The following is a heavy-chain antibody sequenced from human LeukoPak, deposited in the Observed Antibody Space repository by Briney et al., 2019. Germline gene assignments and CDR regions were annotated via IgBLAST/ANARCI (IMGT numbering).Heavy chain of an antibody. V-gene: IGHV4-39*01. CDR1: GGSISSSSYY. D-gene: IGHD3-22*01. Sequence: SETLSLTCTVSGGSISSSSYYWGWIRQPPGKGLEWIGSIYYNGSTYYNPSLKSRVTISVDTSKNQFSLKLSSVTAADTAVYYCARHKYYYDSSGYFYWFDPWGQGTLVTVSS. J-gene: IGHJ5*02. CDR3: ARHKYYYDSSGYFYWFDP. CDR2: IYYNGST.